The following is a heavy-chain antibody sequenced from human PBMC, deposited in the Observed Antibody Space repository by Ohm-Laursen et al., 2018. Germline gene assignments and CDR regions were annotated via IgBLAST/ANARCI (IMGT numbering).Heavy chain of an antibody. J-gene: IGHJ5*02. CDR3: ARDNYDILTENWFDP. V-gene: IGHV4-4*07. Sequence: GTLSLTCTVSGGSISNYYWSWIRQPAGKGLEWIGRIYTSGTTNYNPSLKSRVTMSLDTSKNQFSLKLSSVTAADTAVYYCARDNYDILTENWFDPWGRGTLVTVPS. CDR2: IYTSGTT. D-gene: IGHD3-9*01. CDR1: GGSISNYY.